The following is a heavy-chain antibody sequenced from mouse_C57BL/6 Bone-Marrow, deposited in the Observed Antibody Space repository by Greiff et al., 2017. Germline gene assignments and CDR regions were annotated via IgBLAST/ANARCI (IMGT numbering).Heavy chain of an antibody. J-gene: IGHJ3*01. CDR2: ISSGGSYT. Sequence: EVKLMESGGDLVKPGGSLKLSCAASGFTFSSYGMSWVRQTPDKRLEWVATISSGGSYTYYPDSVKGRFTISRDNDKNTLYLKMSSLKSEDTAMYYCARESNLHYYGSSFFAYWGQGTLVTVSA. CDR1: GFTFSSYG. CDR3: ARESNLHYYGSSFFAY. V-gene: IGHV5-6*01. D-gene: IGHD1-1*01.